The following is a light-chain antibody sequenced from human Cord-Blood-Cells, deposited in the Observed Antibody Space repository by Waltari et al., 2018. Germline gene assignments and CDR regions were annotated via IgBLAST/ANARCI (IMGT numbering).Light chain of an antibody. Sequence: IVMTQSPASLAVSVGVRATIKCPSSPSLLYSSNNNIYLVCYHQKPGQPPKLLIYCASTRESGVPDRFSDGGSGTEVTLAISSLQAEDVAVYYCQQYYSTPQTFGQGTKLEIK. V-gene: IGKV4-1*01. CDR2: CAS. CDR3: QQYYSTPQT. J-gene: IGKJ2*01. CDR1: PSLLYSSNNNIY.